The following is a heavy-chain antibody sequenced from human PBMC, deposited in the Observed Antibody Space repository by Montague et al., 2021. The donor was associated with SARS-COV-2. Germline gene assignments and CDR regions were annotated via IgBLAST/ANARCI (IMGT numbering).Heavy chain of an antibody. Sequence: SETLSLTCAASGGSFSGFYWSWVRQSPGKGLEWIGDVNHSGSTNYSPSLKGRVTISVDRSKNQFSLRLRSVTAADTAVYYCARGRGLYYESSGGLYYMDVWGEGTTVTVSS. V-gene: IGHV4-34*01. CDR2: VNHSGST. CDR3: ARGRGLYYESSGGLYYMDV. CDR1: GGSFSGFY. J-gene: IGHJ6*03. D-gene: IGHD3-22*01.